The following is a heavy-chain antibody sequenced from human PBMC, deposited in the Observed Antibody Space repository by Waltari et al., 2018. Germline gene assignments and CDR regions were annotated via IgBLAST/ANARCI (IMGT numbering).Heavy chain of an antibody. CDR2: IWFDGSDK. Sequence: QVNLVESGGGVVQPGGSLRLSCATSGFTFSNFGMHWVRPAPGKGLGWVALIWFDGSDKFYADSVRGRFTISRDNSARTLYLDMDSLRLDDTAMYYCAKDAFGNTYLDFWGQGTLVTVSS. D-gene: IGHD2-2*02. CDR1: GFTFSNFG. V-gene: IGHV3-30*02. CDR3: AKDAFGNTYLDF. J-gene: IGHJ4*02.